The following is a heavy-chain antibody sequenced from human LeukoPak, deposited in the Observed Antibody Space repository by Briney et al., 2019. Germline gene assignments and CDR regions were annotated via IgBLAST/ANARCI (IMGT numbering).Heavy chain of an antibody. D-gene: IGHD6-19*01. J-gene: IGHJ4*02. Sequence: SGTLSLTCTVSGGSISSYYWSWIRQPPGKGLEWIGYIYYSGSTNYNPSLKSRVTISVDTSKNQFSLKLSSVTAADTAVYYCARHSGWDADFEYWGQGTLVTVSS. CDR3: ARHSGWDADFEY. CDR2: IYYSGST. V-gene: IGHV4-59*08. CDR1: GGSISSYY.